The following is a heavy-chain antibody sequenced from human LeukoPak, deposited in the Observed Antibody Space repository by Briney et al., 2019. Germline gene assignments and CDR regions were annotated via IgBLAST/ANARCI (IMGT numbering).Heavy chain of an antibody. CDR1: GFTVSSNY. J-gene: IGHJ3*02. CDR2: IYSGGST. V-gene: IGHV3-53*01. Sequence: PGGSLRLSCAASGFTVSSNYMSWVRQAPGKGLEWVSVIYSGGSTYYADSVKGRFTISRDNSKNTLYLQMNSLRAEDTAVYYCASLVPEDAFDIWGQGTMVTVSS. CDR3: ASLVPEDAFDI. D-gene: IGHD2-8*02.